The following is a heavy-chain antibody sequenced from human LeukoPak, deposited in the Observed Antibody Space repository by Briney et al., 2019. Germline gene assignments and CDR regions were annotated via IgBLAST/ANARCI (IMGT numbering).Heavy chain of an antibody. CDR3: ARDQYSYAHAAH. D-gene: IGHD5-18*01. CDR2: IYSGGTT. Sequence: GGSLRLSCTASGFTFSSSSMNWVRQAPGKGLEWVSVIYSGGTTYYADSVKGRFTISRDNSKNTLHLQMNSLRAEDTAVYYCARDQYSYAHAAHWGQGTLVTVSS. CDR1: GFTFSSSS. J-gene: IGHJ4*02. V-gene: IGHV3-66*01.